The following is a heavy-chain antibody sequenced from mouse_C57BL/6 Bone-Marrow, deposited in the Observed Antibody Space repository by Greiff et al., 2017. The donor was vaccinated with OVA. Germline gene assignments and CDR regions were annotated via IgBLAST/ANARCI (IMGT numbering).Heavy chain of an antibody. J-gene: IGHJ3*01. CDR1: GYAFSSSW. V-gene: IGHV1-82*01. CDR3: AREDCDGYFPFAY. Sequence: QVTLKVSGPELVKPGASVKISCKASGYAFSSSWMNWVKQRPGKGLEWIGRIYPGDGDTNYNGKFKGKATLTADKSSSTAYMQLSSLTSEDSAVYFCAREDCDGYFPFAYWGQGTLVTVSA. CDR2: IYPGDGDT. D-gene: IGHD2-3*01.